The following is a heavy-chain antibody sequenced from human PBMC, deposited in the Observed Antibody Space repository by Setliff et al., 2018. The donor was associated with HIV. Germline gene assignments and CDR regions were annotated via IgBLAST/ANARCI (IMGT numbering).Heavy chain of an antibody. CDR2: ISDYNSNT. CDR3: ARRADRFDL. Sequence: ASVKVSCKASGYALTGYSLTWVRQDPGQGLEWMGWISDYNSNTEYAQKFQGRVTMTKDTSTSTAYMELRSLRPDDTAVYFCARRADRFDLWGQGTLVTVSS. J-gene: IGHJ5*02. CDR1: GYALTGYS. V-gene: IGHV1-18*01. D-gene: IGHD3-9*01.